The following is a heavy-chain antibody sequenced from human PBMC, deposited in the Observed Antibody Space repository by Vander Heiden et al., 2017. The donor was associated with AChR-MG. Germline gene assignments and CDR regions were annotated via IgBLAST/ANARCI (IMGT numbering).Heavy chain of an antibody. CDR1: GGSISSYY. D-gene: IGHD1-7*01. CDR2: IYHSGST. V-gene: IGHV4-59*01. Sequence: QVQLQESGPGLVKPSETLSLTCTVSGGSISSYYWSWIRQPPGKGLEWIGYIYHSGSTNYNPSLKSRVTISLDTSKNQFSLRLTSVTAADTAVYFCAAGYNWNYIVDYWGQGTLVTVSS. CDR3: AAGYNWNYIVDY. J-gene: IGHJ4*02.